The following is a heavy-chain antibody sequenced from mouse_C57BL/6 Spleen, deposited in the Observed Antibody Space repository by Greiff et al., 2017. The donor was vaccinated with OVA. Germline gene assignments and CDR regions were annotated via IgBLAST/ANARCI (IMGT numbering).Heavy chain of an antibody. Sequence: VQLQQSGAELMKPGASVKLSCKATGYTFTGYWIEWVKQRPGHGLEWIGEILPGSGSTNYNEKFKGKATFTADTSSNTAYLQHSSLTTEDSAIYYCARSGTTVVARYSLDYWGQGTTLTVSS. D-gene: IGHD1-1*01. V-gene: IGHV1-9*01. J-gene: IGHJ2*01. CDR1: GYTFTGYW. CDR2: ILPGSGST. CDR3: ARSGTTVVARYSLDY.